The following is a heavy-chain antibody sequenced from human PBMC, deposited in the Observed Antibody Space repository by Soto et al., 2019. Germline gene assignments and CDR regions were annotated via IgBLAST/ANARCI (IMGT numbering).Heavy chain of an antibody. Sequence: EVQLVESGGGLVQPGGSLRLSCVASGFTFSDHYMDWVRQTPGKGLEWVGRIRNKGNSYTTVYSASVKDRITISRDDSKNSLYLQMNRLRTEDTAVYYCTREANVIYTVTTWDSWGQGTLVTVSS. V-gene: IGHV3-72*01. CDR1: GFTFSDHY. D-gene: IGHD4-17*01. CDR3: TREANVIYTVTTWDS. CDR2: IRNKGNSYTT. J-gene: IGHJ5*01.